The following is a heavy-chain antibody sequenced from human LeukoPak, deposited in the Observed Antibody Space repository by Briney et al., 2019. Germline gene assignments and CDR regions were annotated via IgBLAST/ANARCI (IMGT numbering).Heavy chain of an antibody. D-gene: IGHD3-10*01. Sequence: SETLSLTCAVSGGSISSGGYSWSWIRQPPGKGLEWIGYIYHSGSTYYNPSLKSRVTISVDRSKNQFSLKLSSVTAADTAVYYCARVDYYGSGIGMDVWGKGTTVTVSS. CDR3: ARVDYYGSGIGMDV. J-gene: IGHJ6*04. CDR1: GGSISSGGYS. CDR2: IYHSGST. V-gene: IGHV4-30-2*01.